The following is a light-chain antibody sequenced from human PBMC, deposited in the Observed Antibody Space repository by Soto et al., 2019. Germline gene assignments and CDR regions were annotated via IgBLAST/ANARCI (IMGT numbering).Light chain of an antibody. Sequence: VLTQSPGTMSLSPGKRSTLSCRASQSVTSSYLSWYQQKPFQAPRLLIYGASSMATGVPDRLRGSGSGTDLDLTNCRQEPEDFSVYYCQKYGRSPRTCGQGTKVDIK. V-gene: IGKV3-20*01. CDR2: GAS. CDR3: QKYGRSPRT. CDR1: QSVTSSY. J-gene: IGKJ1*01.